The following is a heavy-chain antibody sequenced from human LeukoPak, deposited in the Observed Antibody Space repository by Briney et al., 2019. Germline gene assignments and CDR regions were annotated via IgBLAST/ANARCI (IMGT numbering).Heavy chain of an antibody. CDR3: AGNYDFWSGYVKGPDY. CDR1: GFTFSSYA. CDR2: MSGSGGST. Sequence: GGSLRLSCAASGFTFSSYAMSWVRQAPGKGLEWVSAMSGSGGSTYYADSVKGRFTISRDNSKNTLYLQMNSLRAEDTAVYYCAGNYDFWSGYVKGPDYWGQGTLVTVSS. V-gene: IGHV3-23*01. D-gene: IGHD3-3*01. J-gene: IGHJ4*02.